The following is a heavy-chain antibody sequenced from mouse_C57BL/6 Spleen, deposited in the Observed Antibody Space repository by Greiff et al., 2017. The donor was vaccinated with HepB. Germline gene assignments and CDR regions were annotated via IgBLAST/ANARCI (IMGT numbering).Heavy chain of an antibody. V-gene: IGHV1-15*01. D-gene: IGHD2-2*01. Sequence: QVQLQQSGAELVRPGASVTLSCKASGYTFTDYEMHWVKQTPVHGLEWIGAIDPETGGTAYNQKFKGKAILTADKSSSTAYMELRSLTSEDSAVYYCTPSYDGSAWFAYWGQGTLVTVSA. J-gene: IGHJ3*01. CDR1: GYTFTDYE. CDR3: TPSYDGSAWFAY. CDR2: IDPETGGT.